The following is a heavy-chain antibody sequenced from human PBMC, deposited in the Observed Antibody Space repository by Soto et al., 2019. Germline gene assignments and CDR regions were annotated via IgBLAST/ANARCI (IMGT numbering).Heavy chain of an antibody. V-gene: IGHV7-4-1*01. CDR1: GYTFTSYA. Sequence: ASVKVSCKASGYTFTSYAMNWVRQAPGQGLEWMGWINTNTGNPTYAQGFTGRFVFSLDTSVSTAYLQICSLKAEDTAVYYCARDRAAAGILDYYYYYGMDVWGQGTTVTVSS. J-gene: IGHJ6*02. CDR3: ARDRAAAGILDYYYYYGMDV. CDR2: INTNTGNP. D-gene: IGHD6-13*01.